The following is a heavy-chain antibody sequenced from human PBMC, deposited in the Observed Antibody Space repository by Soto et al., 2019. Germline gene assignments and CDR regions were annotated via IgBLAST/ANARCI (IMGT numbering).Heavy chain of an antibody. V-gene: IGHV2-5*02. J-gene: IGHJ5*02. Sequence: SGPTRVNPTQNLTLTCTFCGFSLSTYGVAVGWIRQPPGKALEWLAVIYWDDDKRYSPSLKSRPTITKDTSKNQVVLTMTNMDPEDTATYYCAHRPNYQGFDPWGQGTLVTVSS. D-gene: IGHD2-2*01. CDR3: AHRPNYQGFDP. CDR2: IYWDDDK. CDR1: GFSLSTYGVA.